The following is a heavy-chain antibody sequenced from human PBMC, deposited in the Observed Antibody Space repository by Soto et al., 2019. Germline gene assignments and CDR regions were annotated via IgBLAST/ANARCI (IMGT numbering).Heavy chain of an antibody. Sequence: QVQLVQSGGGLVKPGGSLRLSCAASGFIFSDYYMSWIRQAPGKNLEWVSYISGTGNTIYYADSVKGRFTSSRDNAKNSLYLQTSSLRAEDTGVYYCARGYSANDVWGKGTTVTVSS. D-gene: IGHD5-12*01. CDR1: GFIFSDYY. CDR3: ARGYSANDV. CDR2: ISGTGNTI. V-gene: IGHV3-11*01. J-gene: IGHJ6*04.